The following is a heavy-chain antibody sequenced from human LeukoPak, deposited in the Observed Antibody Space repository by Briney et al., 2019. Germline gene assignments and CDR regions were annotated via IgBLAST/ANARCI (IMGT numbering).Heavy chain of an antibody. CDR2: IYPSGST. CDR3: ASGAAAPLYYFDY. V-gene: IGHV4-61*02. J-gene: IGHJ4*02. CDR1: GGSIDTTSYY. Sequence: SQTLSLTCTVSGGSIDTTSYYWSWIRQPVGQGLEWIGRIYPSGSTNYNPSLKSRLTLSVDKSKNQFSLNPTSVTAADTAIYYCASGAAAPLYYFDYWGQGSLVTVSS. D-gene: IGHD6-13*01.